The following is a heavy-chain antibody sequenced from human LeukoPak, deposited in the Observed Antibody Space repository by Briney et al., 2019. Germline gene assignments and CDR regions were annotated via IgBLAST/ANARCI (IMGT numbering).Heavy chain of an antibody. Sequence: PSETLSLTCTVSGYSISSGYYWGWIRQPPGKGLEWIGSIYHSGSTYYNPSLKSRVTISVDTSKNQFSLKLSSVTAADTAVYYCASTLLRYFDWSLDYWGQGTLVTVSS. V-gene: IGHV4-38-2*02. J-gene: IGHJ4*02. CDR2: IYHSGST. CDR1: GYSISSGYY. D-gene: IGHD3-9*01. CDR3: ASTLLRYFDWSLDY.